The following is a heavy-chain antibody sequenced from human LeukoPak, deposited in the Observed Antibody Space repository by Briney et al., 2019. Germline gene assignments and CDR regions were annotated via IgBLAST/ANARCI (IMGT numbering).Heavy chain of an antibody. D-gene: IGHD3-22*01. CDR2: IYYSGST. V-gene: IGHV4-59*01. CDR1: GGSINSYY. Sequence: PSETLSLTCTVSGGSINSYYWSWIRQPPGKGLEWIGYIYYSGSTNYNPSPKSRVTISVDTSKNQFSLKLSSVTAADTAVYYCARGAPYYYDRSGYLFDYWGQGTLVTVSS. CDR3: ARGAPYYYDRSGYLFDY. J-gene: IGHJ4*02.